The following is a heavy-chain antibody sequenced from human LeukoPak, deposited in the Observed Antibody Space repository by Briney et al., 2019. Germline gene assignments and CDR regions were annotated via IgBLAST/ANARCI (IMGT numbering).Heavy chain of an antibody. Sequence: KPSETLSFTCTVSGGSISSSSYYWGWIRQPPGKGLEWIGSIYYSGSTYYNPSLKSRVTISVDTSKNQFSLKLRSVTAADTAVYYCAGDWIIYGSGVTDCWGQGTLVTVSS. D-gene: IGHD3-10*01. J-gene: IGHJ4*02. CDR2: IYYSGST. CDR1: GGSISSSSYY. CDR3: AGDWIIYGSGVTDC. V-gene: IGHV4-39*02.